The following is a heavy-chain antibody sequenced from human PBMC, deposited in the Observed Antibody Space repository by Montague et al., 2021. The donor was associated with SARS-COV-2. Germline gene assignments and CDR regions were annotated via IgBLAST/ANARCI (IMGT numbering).Heavy chain of an antibody. CDR3: ARDIRIPMLIVIQGYGMDV. CDR1: GGSISSSSSY. Sequence: SETLSLTCTVSGGSISSSSSYWGWIRQPPGVGLEWIGSIYYSGSTYYNPSLKSRITISVDTSKNQFSLRLTSVTAADTAVYYCARDIRIPMLIVIQGYGMDVWGQGTTVTVSS. J-gene: IGHJ6*02. D-gene: IGHD3-22*01. CDR2: IYYSGST. V-gene: IGHV4-39*07.